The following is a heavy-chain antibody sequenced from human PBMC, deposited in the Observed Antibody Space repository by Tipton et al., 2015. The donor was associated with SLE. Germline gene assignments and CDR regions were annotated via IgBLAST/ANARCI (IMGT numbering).Heavy chain of an antibody. CDR2: INAGNGNT. V-gene: IGHV1-3*01. CDR1: GYTFTSYA. D-gene: IGHD3-10*01. J-gene: IGHJ4*02. CDR3: ARAPYGSGSMGY. Sequence: QSGPEVKKPGASVKVSCKASGYTFTSYAMHWVRQAPGQRLEWMGWINAGNGNTKYSQKFQGRVTITRDTSARTAYMERSSLRSEDTAVYYCARAPYGSGSMGYWGQGTLVTVSS.